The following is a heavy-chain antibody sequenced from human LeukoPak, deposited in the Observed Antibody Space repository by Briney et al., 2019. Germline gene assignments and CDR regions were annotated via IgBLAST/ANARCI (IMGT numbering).Heavy chain of an antibody. CDR2: MNPNSGNT. D-gene: IGHD5-18*01. CDR3: ARGLSDDTAMAY. J-gene: IGHJ4*02. Sequence: ASVKVSCKASGYTFTSYDINWVRQATGQGLEWMGWMNPNSGNTDYAQKFQGRVTMTRNTSISRAYMELSSLRSEDTAVYYCARGLSDDTAMAYWGQGTLVTVSS. CDR1: GYTFTSYD. V-gene: IGHV1-8*01.